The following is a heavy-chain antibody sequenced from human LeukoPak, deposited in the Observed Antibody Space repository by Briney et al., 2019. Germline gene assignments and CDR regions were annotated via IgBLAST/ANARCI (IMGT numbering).Heavy chain of an antibody. CDR2: ISHGGST. D-gene: IGHD2-8*02. Sequence: SETLSLTCAVSGGSISSSNWWSWVRQPPGKGLDWIGEISHGGSTKYNPSLKNRVTISKDNSKNEFSLKLNSVTAADTAVYYCARSAGWWSLDYWGQGALVTVSA. CDR3: ARSAGWWSLDY. V-gene: IGHV4-4*02. J-gene: IGHJ4*02. CDR1: GGSISSSNW.